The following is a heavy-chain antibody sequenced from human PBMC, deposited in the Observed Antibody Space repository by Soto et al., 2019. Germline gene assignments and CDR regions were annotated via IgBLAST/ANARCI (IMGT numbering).Heavy chain of an antibody. CDR3: ASLSIADFCGI. CDR1: GFTFSSYA. D-gene: IGHD6-6*01. Sequence: LRLSCAASGFTFSSYAMHWVRQAPGKGLEWVAVISYDGSNKYYADSVKGRFTISRDNSKNTLYLQMNSLRAEDTAVYYCASLSIADFCGIWGQGTMVTVSS. CDR2: ISYDGSNK. J-gene: IGHJ3*02. V-gene: IGHV3-30-3*01.